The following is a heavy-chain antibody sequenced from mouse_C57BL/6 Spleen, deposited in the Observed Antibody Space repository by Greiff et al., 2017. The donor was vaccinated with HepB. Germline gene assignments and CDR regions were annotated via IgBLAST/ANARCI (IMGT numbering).Heavy chain of an antibody. CDR1: GYSITSGYY. CDR2: ISYDGSN. V-gene: IGHV3-6*01. CDR3: AREGTLCYFDY. J-gene: IGHJ2*01. D-gene: IGHD1-1*01. Sequence: EVKLQESGPGLVKPSQSLSLTCSVTGYSITSGYYWNWIRQFPGNKLEWMGYISYDGSNNYNPSLKNRISITRDTSKNQFFLKLNSVTTEDTATYYCAREGTLCYFDYWGQGTTLTVSS.